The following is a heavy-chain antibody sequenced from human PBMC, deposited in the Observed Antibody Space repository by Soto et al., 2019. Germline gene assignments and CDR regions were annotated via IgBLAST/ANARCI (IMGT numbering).Heavy chain of an antibody. CDR2: ISGSGGST. D-gene: IGHD4-17*01. J-gene: IGHJ6*02. Sequence: GWSLRLSCAASGFTFSSYAMSWVRQAPGKGLEWVSAISGSGGSTYYADSVKGRFTISRDNSKNTLYLQMNSLRAEDTAVYYCARGRHFNEYGDYYYGMDVWGQGTTVTVSS. CDR1: GFTFSSYA. V-gene: IGHV3-23*01. CDR3: ARGRHFNEYGDYYYGMDV.